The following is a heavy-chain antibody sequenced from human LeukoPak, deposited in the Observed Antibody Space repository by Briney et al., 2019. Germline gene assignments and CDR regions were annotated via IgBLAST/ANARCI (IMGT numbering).Heavy chain of an antibody. CDR3: AGDSSGYYYVYHY. J-gene: IGHJ4*02. CDR1: GGTFSSYA. V-gene: IGHV1-69*13. CDR2: IIPIFGTA. Sequence: GASVEVSCKASGGTFSSYAISWVRQAPGQGLEWMGGIIPIFGTANYAQKFQGRVTITADESTSTAYMELSSLRSEDTAVYYCAGDSSGYYYVYHYWGQGTLVTVSS. D-gene: IGHD3-22*01.